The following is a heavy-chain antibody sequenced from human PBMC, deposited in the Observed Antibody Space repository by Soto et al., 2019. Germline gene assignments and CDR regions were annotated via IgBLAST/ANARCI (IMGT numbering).Heavy chain of an antibody. CDR1: GGSISSNNW. D-gene: IGHD3-22*01. J-gene: IGHJ4*02. V-gene: IGHV4-4*02. Sequence: QVQLQESGPGLVKPSGTLSLTCAVSGGSISSNNWWSWVRQPPGKGLEWIVEIYHSGSTSYNPSLESRVTILVDKSKNQFSLNLRSVTAADTAVYYCARRTDYYASSGTFDYWGQGTLVTVSS. CDR3: ARRTDYYASSGTFDY. CDR2: IYHSGST.